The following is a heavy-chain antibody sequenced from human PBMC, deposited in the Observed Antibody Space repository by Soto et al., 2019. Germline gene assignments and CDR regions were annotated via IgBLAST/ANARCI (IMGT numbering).Heavy chain of an antibody. Sequence: QVQLVQSGAEGKEPGASVKVSCKASGYTFTGYYMHWARQAPGQGLEWMGWIKSFNGDTNYAQKFQCRVTLTRDTSISTAYMELSRLKSDDTAVSYCARVVSPYYDVLTGNWFDPWGQGTLVTVSS. CDR2: IKSFNGDT. CDR3: ARVVSPYYDVLTGNWFDP. V-gene: IGHV1-2*02. J-gene: IGHJ5*02. CDR1: GYTFTGYY. D-gene: IGHD3-9*01.